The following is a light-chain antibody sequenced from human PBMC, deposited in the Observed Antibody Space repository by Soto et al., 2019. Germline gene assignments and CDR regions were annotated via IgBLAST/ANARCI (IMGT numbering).Light chain of an antibody. Sequence: ETVMTQSPATLAVSPGERVTLSCRASQNVTTKLAWYQQKPGQGPRLLIYGASIRATGIPARFSGSGSGTEFTLTISSLQPEDFAVYCCQQYNYLLVYTFGQGTKLEIK. V-gene: IGKV3-15*01. J-gene: IGKJ2*01. CDR1: QNVTTK. CDR3: QQYNYLLVYT. CDR2: GAS.